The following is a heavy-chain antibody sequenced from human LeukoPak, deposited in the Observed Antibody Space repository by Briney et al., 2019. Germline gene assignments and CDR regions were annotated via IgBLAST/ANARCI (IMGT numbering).Heavy chain of an antibody. CDR2: IKEDGSVR. V-gene: IGHV3-7*03. D-gene: IGHD5-12*01. Sequence: GGSLRLSCTASGFTFSSHWMTWVRQSPGKGLEWVANIKEDGSVRYYVDSVKGRFTISRDNTKNALYLQMNSLRADDTAVYFCARDSTWPLDYWGQGTLITVSS. J-gene: IGHJ4*02. CDR1: GFTFSSHW. CDR3: ARDSTWPLDY.